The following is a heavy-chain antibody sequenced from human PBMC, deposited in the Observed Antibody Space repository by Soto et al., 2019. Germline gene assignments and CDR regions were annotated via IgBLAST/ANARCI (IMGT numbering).Heavy chain of an antibody. CDR3: ARTPRSISSDYYHGYFDY. V-gene: IGHV2-26*01. J-gene: IGHJ4*02. D-gene: IGHD3-22*01. Sequence: QVTLKESGPVLVKPTETLTLTCTVSGFSLSNARMGVSWIRQPPGKALEWLAHIFSNDEKSYSSSLNSRLTISTDASKSQVVLTMTNVDPVDTATYYCARTPRSISSDYYHGYFDYWGQGTLVTVSS. CDR2: IFSNDEK. CDR1: GFSLSNARMG.